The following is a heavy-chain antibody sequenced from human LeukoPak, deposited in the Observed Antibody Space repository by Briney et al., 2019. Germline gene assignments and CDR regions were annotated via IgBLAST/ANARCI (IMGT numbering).Heavy chain of an antibody. J-gene: IGHJ4*02. Sequence: PGGSLRLSCAASGFTFSSYAMHWVRQAPGKGLEWVAVISYDGSNKYYADSVKGRFTISRDNSKNTLYLQMNSLRAEDTAVYYCAREGSYYQRAFDYWGQGTLVTVSS. V-gene: IGHV3-30-3*01. D-gene: IGHD1-26*01. CDR2: ISYDGSNK. CDR3: AREGSYYQRAFDY. CDR1: GFTFSSYA.